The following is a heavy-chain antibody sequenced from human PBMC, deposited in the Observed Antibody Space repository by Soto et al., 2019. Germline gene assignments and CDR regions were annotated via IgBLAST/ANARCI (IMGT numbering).Heavy chain of an antibody. Sequence: PGGSLILSCAASGFTFSSYAMHWVRQAPGKGLEYVSAISSNGGSTYYANSVKGRFTISRDNSKNTLYLQMGSLRAEDVAVYYCARNLYSSYGMDVWGQGTTVTVSS. CDR3: ARNLYSSYGMDV. J-gene: IGHJ6*02. V-gene: IGHV3-64*01. D-gene: IGHD6-19*01. CDR2: ISSNGGST. CDR1: GFTFSSYA.